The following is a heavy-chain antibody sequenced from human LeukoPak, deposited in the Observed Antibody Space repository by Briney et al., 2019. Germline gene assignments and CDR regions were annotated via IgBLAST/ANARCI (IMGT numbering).Heavy chain of an antibody. CDR2: IYTSGST. J-gene: IGHJ4*02. CDR3: ARWYWFLDY. D-gene: IGHD2-8*02. CDR1: GRSISSYY. V-gene: IGHV4-4*07. Sequence: TTSETLSLTCTVSGRSISSYYWSWIRQPAGEGLERIGRIYTSGSTNYNPSLKSRVTMSVDTSKNQFSLKLSSVTAADTAVYYCARWYWFLDYWGQGTLVTVSS.